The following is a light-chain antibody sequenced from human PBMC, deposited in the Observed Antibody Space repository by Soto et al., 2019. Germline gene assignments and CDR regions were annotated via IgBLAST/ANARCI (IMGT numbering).Light chain of an antibody. V-gene: IGKV4-1*01. J-gene: IGKJ1*01. CDR2: WAS. CDR1: QSVLYSSNNKNY. Sequence: DIVLTQSPDSLAVSLGERATINCKSSQSVLYSSNNKNYLAWYQQKPGQPPKLLIYWASTRESGDPDRFSGSGSGTDFTLTISSLQAEDVAVYYCQQYYSSPRTFGQGTKVEIK. CDR3: QQYYSSPRT.